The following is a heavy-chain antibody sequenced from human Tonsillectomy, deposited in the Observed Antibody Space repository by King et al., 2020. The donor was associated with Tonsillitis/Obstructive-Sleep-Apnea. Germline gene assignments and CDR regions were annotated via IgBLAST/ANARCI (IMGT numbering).Heavy chain of an antibody. CDR3: ARGGGYYDFWSGYSVYYYYMDV. J-gene: IGHJ6*03. CDR2: INHSGST. Sequence: VQLQQWGAGLLKPSETLSLTCAVYGGSFSGYYWSWIRQPPGKGLEWIGEINHSGSTNYNPSLKSRVTISVDTSKNQFSLKLSSVTAADTAVYYCARGGGYYDFWSGYSVYYYYMDVWGKGTTVTVSS. CDR1: GGSFSGYY. D-gene: IGHD3-3*01. V-gene: IGHV4-34*01.